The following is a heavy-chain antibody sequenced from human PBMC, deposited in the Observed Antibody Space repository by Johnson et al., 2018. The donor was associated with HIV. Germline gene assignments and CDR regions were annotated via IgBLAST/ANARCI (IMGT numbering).Heavy chain of an antibody. J-gene: IGHJ3*02. V-gene: IGHV3-9*01. Sequence: VQLVESGGGVVRPGGSLRLSCAASGFTFDDYAMHWVRQAPGKGLEWVSGISWNSRSLAYADSVKGRFTISINNAKNTLYLQMNSLRTEDTALYFWQACRDGYNYEIDGFDICGQGTMGTVSS. D-gene: IGHD5-24*01. CDR1: GFTFDDYA. CDR2: ISWNSRSL. CDR3: QACRDGYNYEIDGFDI.